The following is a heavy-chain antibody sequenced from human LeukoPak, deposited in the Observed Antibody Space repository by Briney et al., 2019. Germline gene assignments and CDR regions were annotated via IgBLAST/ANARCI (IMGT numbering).Heavy chain of an antibody. J-gene: IGHJ6*02. CDR1: GYTFSSYW. CDR2: IKEGGSEI. D-gene: IGHD2-15*01. Sequence: PGGPLTLSCAASGYTFSSYWISWLRQAPGKGLEGVAHIKEGGSEIEYVVSVRGRFTISRDNAKHLACLQMENLAAEEAAVSYCDEGSYGMDVWGQGTTVAVSS. V-gene: IGHV3-7*01. CDR3: DEGSYGMDV.